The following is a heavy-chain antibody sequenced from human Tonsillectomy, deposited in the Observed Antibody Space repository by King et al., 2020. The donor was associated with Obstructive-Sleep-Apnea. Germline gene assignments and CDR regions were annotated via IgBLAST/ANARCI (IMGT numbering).Heavy chain of an antibody. V-gene: IGHV1-2*02. J-gene: IGHJ4*02. CDR1: GYTFTGYY. D-gene: IGHD3-22*01. Sequence: QGQLVQSGAEVKKPGASVKVSCKASGYTFTGYYMHWVRQAPGQGLEWMGWINPNSGGTHYAQQSQGRVTMTRDTSISTAYMELSSLRSDDTAVYYCAREDSNAWSERGLDYWGQGTLVTVSS. CDR3: AREDSNAWSERGLDY. CDR2: INPNSGGT.